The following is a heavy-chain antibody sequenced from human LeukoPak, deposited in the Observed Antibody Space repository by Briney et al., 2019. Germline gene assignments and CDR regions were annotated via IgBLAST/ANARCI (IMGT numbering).Heavy chain of an antibody. CDR1: GFTFSRYW. CDR2: IKQDGSMK. D-gene: IGHD3-22*01. Sequence: GGSLRLSCVASGFTFSRYWMSWVRQAPGKGLEWVANIKQDGSMKYYVDSVKGRFTISRDNAKNSLNLQMISLRAEDTAVYYCARGSDYYDSSGYTQHWGQGTLVTVSS. V-gene: IGHV3-7*01. J-gene: IGHJ1*01. CDR3: ARGSDYYDSSGYTQH.